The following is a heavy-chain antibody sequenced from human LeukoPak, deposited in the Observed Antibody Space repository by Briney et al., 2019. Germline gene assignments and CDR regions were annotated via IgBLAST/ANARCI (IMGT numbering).Heavy chain of an antibody. J-gene: IGHJ4*02. CDR2: IHSDGSST. CDR3: ARGMYYDILTGPLGFDY. Sequence: PGGSLRLSCAASGFTFSSYEMNWVRQAPGTGLVWVSRIHSDGSSTSYADSVKGRFTISRDNAKNTVYLQMNSLRAEDTAVYYCARGMYYDILTGPLGFDYWGQGTLVTVSS. V-gene: IGHV3-74*01. D-gene: IGHD3-9*01. CDR1: GFTFSSYE.